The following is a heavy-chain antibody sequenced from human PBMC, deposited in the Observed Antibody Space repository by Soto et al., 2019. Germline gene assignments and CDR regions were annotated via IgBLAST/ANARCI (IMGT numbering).Heavy chain of an antibody. Sequence: SGTLSLTCVVYGGSFSDYYWTWIRQPPGKGLEWIGYIYHSGSTYYNPSLKSRVTISVDRSKNQFSLKLSSVTAADTAVYYCARATYGDYVIDYWGQGTLVTVSS. CDR2: IYHSGST. J-gene: IGHJ4*02. D-gene: IGHD4-17*01. CDR1: GGSFSDYY. CDR3: ARATYGDYVIDY. V-gene: IGHV4-30-2*01.